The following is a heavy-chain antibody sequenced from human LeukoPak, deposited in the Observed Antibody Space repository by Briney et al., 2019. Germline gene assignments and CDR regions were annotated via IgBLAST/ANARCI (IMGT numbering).Heavy chain of an antibody. CDR3: ARVPTYHHYGSGSYYYFDY. D-gene: IGHD3-10*01. J-gene: IGHJ4*02. V-gene: IGHV1-2*02. CDR1: GYTFTGYY. CDR2: INPNSGGT. Sequence: GASVKVSCKASGYTFTGYYIHWVRQAPGQGLECMGWINPNSGGTNYAQKFQGRVTMTRDTSISTAYMELSRLRSDDTAAYYCARVPTYHHYGSGSYYYFDYWGQGTLVTVSS.